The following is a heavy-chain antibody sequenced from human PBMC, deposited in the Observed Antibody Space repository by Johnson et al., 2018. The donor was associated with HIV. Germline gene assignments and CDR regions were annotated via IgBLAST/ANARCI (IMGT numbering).Heavy chain of an antibody. J-gene: IGHJ3*02. CDR2: ISNNGDNT. CDR1: GFTFSTYA. Sequence: VQLVESGGGLVQPGGSLRLSCAASGFTFSTYAMHWVRQAPGKGLEYVSAISNNGDNTYYANSVKGRLTISRDNSKNMLYLQMNSLRAEDTAVYYCASRSEQWLGAFDIWGQGTMVTVSS. V-gene: IGHV3-64*01. CDR3: ASRSEQWLGAFDI. D-gene: IGHD6-19*01.